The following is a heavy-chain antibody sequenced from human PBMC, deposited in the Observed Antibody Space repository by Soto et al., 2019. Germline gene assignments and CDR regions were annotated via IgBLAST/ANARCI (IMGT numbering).Heavy chain of an antibody. D-gene: IGHD5-18*01. CDR3: TTAPTAMVPFDY. V-gene: IGHV3-64D*06. Sequence: GGSLRLSCSISGFTFNNYTLQWVRLGPGKGLELVSAVSSNGGSRNYADSVKGRFTISRDSSRNTLYLQRSSLRTEDTAVYYCTTAPTAMVPFDYWGQGTLVTVSS. CDR1: GFTFNNYT. J-gene: IGHJ4*02. CDR2: VSSNGGSR.